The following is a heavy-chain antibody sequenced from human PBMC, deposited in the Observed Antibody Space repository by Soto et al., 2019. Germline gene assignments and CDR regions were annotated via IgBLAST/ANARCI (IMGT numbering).Heavy chain of an antibody. D-gene: IGHD3-10*01. CDR1: GGRLRCNA. Sequence: ASAKLSWEASGGRLRCNASCWARQAPGKGLEWMGGIIPIFGTANYAQKFQGRVTITADESTSTAYMELSSLRSEDTAVYYCARGRYYGSGSYYYYGMDVLGQGTTVTVSS. V-gene: IGHV1-69*13. CDR2: IIPIFGTA. J-gene: IGHJ6*02. CDR3: ARGRYYGSGSYYYYGMDV.